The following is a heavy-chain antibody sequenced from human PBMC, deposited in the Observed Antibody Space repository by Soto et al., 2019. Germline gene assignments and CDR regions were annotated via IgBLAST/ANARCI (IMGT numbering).Heavy chain of an antibody. V-gene: IGHV3-74*01. CDR2: INDDGSST. D-gene: IGHD1-1*01. J-gene: IGHJ4*02. Sequence: EVQLVESGGGLLQPGGSLRLSCAASGFTFSMYWMHWVRQVPGKGPEWVSRINDDGSSTNYADSVKGRFTISRDNAKNTLYLQMNALRAEDTAVYYCARGPRSTSTGTGAFWGQRTLVTVSS. CDR1: GFTFSMYW. CDR3: ARGPRSTSTGTGAF.